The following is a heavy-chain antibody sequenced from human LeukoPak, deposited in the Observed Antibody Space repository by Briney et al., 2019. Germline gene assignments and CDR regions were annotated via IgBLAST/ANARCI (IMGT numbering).Heavy chain of an antibody. V-gene: IGHV4-59*12. CDR3: AREVDDYYGSGSLDY. CDR1: GGSMSGYY. CDR2: IYYSGST. D-gene: IGHD3-10*01. Sequence: SETLSLTCNVSGGSMSGYYWSWIRQPPGKGLEWIGYIYYSGSTNYNPSLKSRVTISVDTSKNQFSLKLSSVTAADTAVYYCAREVDDYYGSGSLDYWGQGTLVTVSS. J-gene: IGHJ4*02.